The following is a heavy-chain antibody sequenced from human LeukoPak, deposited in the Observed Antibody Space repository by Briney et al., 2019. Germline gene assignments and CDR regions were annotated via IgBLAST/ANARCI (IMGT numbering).Heavy chain of an antibody. V-gene: IGHV1-2*04. D-gene: IGHD2-15*01. CDR1: GYTFTGYY. CDR3: ARSDFYCSGGSCYRYYFDY. CDR2: INPNSGGT. J-gene: IGHJ4*02. Sequence: ASVKVSCKASGYTFTGYYMHWARQAPGQGLEWMGWINPNSGGTNYAQKFQGWVTMTRDTSISTAYMELSRLRSDDTAVYYCARSDFYCSGGSCYRYYFDYWGQGTLVTVSS.